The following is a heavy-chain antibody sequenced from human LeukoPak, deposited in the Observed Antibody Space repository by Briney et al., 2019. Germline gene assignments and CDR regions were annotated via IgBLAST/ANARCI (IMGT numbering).Heavy chain of an antibody. Sequence: ASVKVSCKASGYTFTSYGISWVRQAPGQGLEWMGWISAYNGNTNYAQKFQGRVTMTRDTSTSTVYMELSSLRSEDTAVYYCARQTSSGYPTGFDYWGQGTLVTVSS. D-gene: IGHD3-22*01. V-gene: IGHV1-18*01. CDR2: ISAYNGNT. CDR3: ARQTSSGYPTGFDY. J-gene: IGHJ4*02. CDR1: GYTFTSYG.